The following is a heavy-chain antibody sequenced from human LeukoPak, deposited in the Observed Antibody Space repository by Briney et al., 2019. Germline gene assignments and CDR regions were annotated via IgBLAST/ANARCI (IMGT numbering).Heavy chain of an antibody. CDR2: ISAYNGNT. Sequence: ASVKVSCKASGYTFTSYGISWVRQAPGQGLEWMGWISAYNGNTNYAQKLQGRVTMTTDTSTSTAYMELRSLRSDDTAVYYCARDYDFWSGRKSWFDPWGQGTLVTVSS. V-gene: IGHV1-18*01. CDR3: ARDYDFWSGRKSWFDP. J-gene: IGHJ5*02. CDR1: GYTFTSYG. D-gene: IGHD3-3*01.